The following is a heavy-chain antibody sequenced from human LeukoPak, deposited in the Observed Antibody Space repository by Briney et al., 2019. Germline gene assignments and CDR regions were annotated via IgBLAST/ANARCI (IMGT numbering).Heavy chain of an antibody. Sequence: GGSLRLSCAASEFSVGSNYMTWVRQAPRKGLEWVSLIYSGGSTYYADSVKGRFTISRDNSKNTLYLQMNSLRVEDTALYYCVKGPHYGAYTDYFDFWGQGTLVTVSS. CDR2: IYSGGST. CDR1: EFSVGSNY. J-gene: IGHJ4*02. D-gene: IGHD4-17*01. CDR3: VKGPHYGAYTDYFDF. V-gene: IGHV3-66*01.